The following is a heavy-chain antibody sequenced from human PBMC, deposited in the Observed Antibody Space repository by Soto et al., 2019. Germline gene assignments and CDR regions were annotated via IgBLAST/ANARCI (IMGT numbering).Heavy chain of an antibody. D-gene: IGHD3-3*02. Sequence: GGSLRLSCITSGFKFGDYVMNWVRHGPGKGLQWVAVISGSGAKSFYTDSAKGRFTVSRDNSTNTVFLHMNSLRVEDTATYYLHSLHVRRSSVLGVDV. CDR1: GFKFGDYV. V-gene: IGHV3-23*01. CDR2: ISGSGAKS. CDR3: HSLHVRRSSVLGVDV. J-gene: IGHJ3*01.